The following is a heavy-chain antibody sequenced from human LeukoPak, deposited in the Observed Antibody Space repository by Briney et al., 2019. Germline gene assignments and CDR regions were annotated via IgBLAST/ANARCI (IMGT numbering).Heavy chain of an antibody. CDR2: IYYSGST. CDR1: GGSISSYY. V-gene: IGHV4-59*01. J-gene: IGHJ4*02. Sequence: SETLSLTCTVSGGSISSYYWSWIRQPPGKGLEWIGYIYYSGSTNYNPSLKSRVTISVDTSKNQFSLKLSSVTAADTAVYYCARAKTAFGGLLTLQYYFDYWGQGTLVTVSS. D-gene: IGHD3-10*01. CDR3: ARAKTAFGGLLTLQYYFDY.